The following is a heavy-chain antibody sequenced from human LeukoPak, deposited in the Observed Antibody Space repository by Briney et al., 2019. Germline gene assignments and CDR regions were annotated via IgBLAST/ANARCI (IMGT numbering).Heavy chain of an antibody. Sequence: SETLPLTCTVSGGSISSYYWSWIRQPPGKGLEWIGYIYYSGSTNYNPSLKSRVTISVDTSKNQFSLKLSSVTAADTAVYYCATYSSGSQWFDPWGQGTLVTVSS. J-gene: IGHJ5*02. V-gene: IGHV4-59*01. CDR1: GGSISSYY. D-gene: IGHD6-19*01. CDR2: IYYSGST. CDR3: ATYSSGSQWFDP.